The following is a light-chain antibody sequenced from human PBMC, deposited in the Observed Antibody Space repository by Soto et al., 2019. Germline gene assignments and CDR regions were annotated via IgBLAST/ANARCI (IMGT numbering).Light chain of an antibody. CDR1: QSIGSY. CDR2: DAS. J-gene: IGKJ4*01. Sequence: EIVLTQSPETLSFSPGEIATLSCRASQSIGSYLAWSQQKPGQAPRLLIYDASTSATGIPARFSGSGSGTDFTLTISSLEPADFAVYYCQQRRDRPLTFGGGTKVEIK. CDR3: QQRRDRPLT. V-gene: IGKV3-11*01.